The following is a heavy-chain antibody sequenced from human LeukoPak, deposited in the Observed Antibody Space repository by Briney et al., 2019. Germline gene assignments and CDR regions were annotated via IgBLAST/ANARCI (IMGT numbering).Heavy chain of an antibody. CDR1: GGSITNNNYY. CDR2: LFYGGSI. CDR3: AGLFVGEYYGSGYYFDD. J-gene: IGHJ4*02. Sequence: SETLSLTCTVSGGSITNNNYYWGWIRQPPEKGLEWIGTLFYGGSISYNPSLKSRVTIPVDTSKNHLSLKLNSVTAADTAVYFCAGLFVGEYYGSGYYFDDWGQGTLVTVTS. V-gene: IGHV4-39*02. D-gene: IGHD3-10*01.